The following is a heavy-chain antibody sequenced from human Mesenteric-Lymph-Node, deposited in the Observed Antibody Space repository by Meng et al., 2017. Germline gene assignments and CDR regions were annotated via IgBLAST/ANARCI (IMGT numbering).Heavy chain of an antibody. CDR1: GDSITSGSYS. V-gene: IGHV4-30-2*01. Sequence: LHRCRRWMSTPDQLLPLTSAASGDSITSGSYSWACIRAPPGKGPEWSGYICHGVNITYNPSLKSRVTISVDKSKNQFSLKLSSVTAADTAMYYCARGGGCSSSSCDFDYWGQGVLVTVSS. D-gene: IGHD2-2*01. J-gene: IGHJ4*02. CDR3: ARGGGCSSSSCDFDY. CDR2: ICHGVNI.